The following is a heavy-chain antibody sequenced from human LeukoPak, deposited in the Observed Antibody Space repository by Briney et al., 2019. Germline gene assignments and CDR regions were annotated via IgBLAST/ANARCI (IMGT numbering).Heavy chain of an antibody. D-gene: IGHD6-19*01. CDR1: GDSISSGRNY. Sequence: KASETLSLTCSVSGDSISSGRNYWGWIRQSPGKGLEWIASIYSSGNTHSNPSLKSRVSISVDTSKNQVSLKLSSVTAADTAVYYCARGRIQVGGWLPRMGGDYYYYGMDVWGQGTTVTVSS. CDR3: ARGRIQVGGWLPRMGGDYYYYGMDV. J-gene: IGHJ6*02. V-gene: IGHV4-39*01. CDR2: IYSSGNT.